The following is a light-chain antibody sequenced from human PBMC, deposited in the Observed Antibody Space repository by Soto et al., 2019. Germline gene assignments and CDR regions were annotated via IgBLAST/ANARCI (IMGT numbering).Light chain of an antibody. CDR1: QSVISRN. J-gene: IGKJ1*01. Sequence: EIVLTQSPGTLSLSPGERATLSCRASQSVISRNLAWYQQKPGQAPRLVMYGAASRATGIPDRFSGSGSGTDFTLTISRLESEDFAVYYCQQYGSSPWTFGQGTKVDIK. CDR3: QQYGSSPWT. CDR2: GAA. V-gene: IGKV3-20*01.